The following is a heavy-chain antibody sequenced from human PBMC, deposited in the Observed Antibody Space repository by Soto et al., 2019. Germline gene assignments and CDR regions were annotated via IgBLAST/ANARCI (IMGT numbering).Heavy chain of an antibody. J-gene: IGHJ4*02. D-gene: IGHD6-19*01. CDR1: GDSISSYY. CDR3: ARLEYSSGWYRFGY. CDR2: IYYSGST. Sequence: PSETLSLTCTVSGDSISSYYWSWIRQPPGKGLEWIGYIYYSGSTNYNPSLKSRVTISVDTSKNQFSLKLSSVTAADTAVYYCARLEYSSGWYRFGYWGQGTLVTVSS. V-gene: IGHV4-59*01.